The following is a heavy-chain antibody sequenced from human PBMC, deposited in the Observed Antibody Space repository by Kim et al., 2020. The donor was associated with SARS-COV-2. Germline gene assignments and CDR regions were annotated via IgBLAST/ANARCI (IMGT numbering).Heavy chain of an antibody. CDR3: AREEFTEFGFDP. V-gene: IGHV3-33*01. D-gene: IGHD3-10*01. CDR2: IWYDGSNK. CDR1: GFTFSSYG. J-gene: IGHJ5*02. Sequence: GGSLRLSCAASGFTFSSYGMHWVRQAPGKGLEWVAVIWYDGSNKYYADSVKGRFTISRDNSKNTLYLQMNSLRAEDTAVYYCAREEFTEFGFDPWGQGTLVTVSS.